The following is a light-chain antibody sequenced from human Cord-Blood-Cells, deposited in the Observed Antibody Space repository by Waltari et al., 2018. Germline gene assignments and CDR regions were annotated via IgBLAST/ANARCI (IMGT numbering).Light chain of an antibody. CDR2: GAS. Sequence: EIVMTHSPATLSVSQGDRATLSCRASQSVSSELAWYQQKPGQAPKLLIYGASTRATGIPSRFSGSGSGTEFTLTISSLQSEDFAVYYCQQYNNWPRTFGQGTKVEIK. J-gene: IGKJ1*01. CDR1: QSVSSE. V-gene: IGKV3-15*01. CDR3: QQYNNWPRT.